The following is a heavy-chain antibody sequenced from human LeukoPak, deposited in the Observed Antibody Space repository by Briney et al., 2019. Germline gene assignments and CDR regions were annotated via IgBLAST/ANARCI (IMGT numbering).Heavy chain of an antibody. CDR1: GYAFTTYW. D-gene: IGHD6-13*01. Sequence: GESLKISCKGSGYAFTTYWVGWVRQMPGKGLEWMGVIYPGDSDTRYSPSFQGQVTISVDKSISTAYLQWSSLKASDTAMYYCAIRAVSSSSSWYVYGDWGQGTLVTVSS. CDR3: AIRAVSSSSSWYVYGD. CDR2: IYPGDSDT. V-gene: IGHV5-51*01. J-gene: IGHJ4*02.